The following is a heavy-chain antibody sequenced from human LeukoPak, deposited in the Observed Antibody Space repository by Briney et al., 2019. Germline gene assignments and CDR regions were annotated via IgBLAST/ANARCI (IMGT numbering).Heavy chain of an antibody. V-gene: IGHV1-2*02. Sequence: ASVKVSCKASGYTFTGYYMHWVRQAPGQGLEWMGWINPNSGGTNYAQKFQGRVTMTRDTSISTAYMELSRLRSDDTAVYYCARESIAVAGKLDYWGQGTLVTVSS. CDR2: INPNSGGT. CDR3: ARESIAVAGKLDY. CDR1: GYTFTGYY. D-gene: IGHD6-19*01. J-gene: IGHJ4*02.